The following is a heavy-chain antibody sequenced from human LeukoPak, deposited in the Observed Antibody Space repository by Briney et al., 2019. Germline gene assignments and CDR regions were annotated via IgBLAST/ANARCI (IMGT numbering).Heavy chain of an antibody. D-gene: IGHD3-3*01. CDR3: ARGGYYDFWSGFHQSYGFDI. CDR1: GYTFTGYY. Sequence: ASVKVSCKASGYTFTGYYMHWVRQAPGQGLEWMGWINPNSGGTNYAQKFQGRVTMTRDTSISTAYMELSRLRSDDTAVYYCARGGYYDFWSGFHQSYGFDIWGQGTMVTVSS. V-gene: IGHV1-2*02. CDR2: INPNSGGT. J-gene: IGHJ3*02.